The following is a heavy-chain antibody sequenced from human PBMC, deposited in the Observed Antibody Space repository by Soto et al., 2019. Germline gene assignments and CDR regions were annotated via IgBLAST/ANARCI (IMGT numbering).Heavy chain of an antibody. Sequence: GGSLRLCCAASGFTFSSYAMGWVRQAPGKGLEWVSAMSGGGDSTYYADSVKGRFTISRDNSKNTLYLQMNSLSAEGTAVYYCAKSAYDFWSGYSYAVDSWGQGTLVTVSS. CDR3: AKSAYDFWSGYSYAVDS. CDR2: MSGGGDST. J-gene: IGHJ4*02. D-gene: IGHD3-3*01. CDR1: GFTFSSYA. V-gene: IGHV3-23*01.